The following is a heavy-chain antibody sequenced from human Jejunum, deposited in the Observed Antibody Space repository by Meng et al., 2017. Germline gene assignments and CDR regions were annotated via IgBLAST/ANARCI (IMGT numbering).Heavy chain of an antibody. CDR2: MNPNSGIT. CDR1: GYTFPTLD. Sequence: QVQLVQSGAEVKKPGASVKVSCEASGYTFPTLDINWVRQAAGQGLEWMGWMNPNSGITGYALKFRGRVTMTRDTSINTAYMELSSLTSEDTAIYYCARGVAAGFDYWGQGTLVTVSS. D-gene: IGHD6-13*01. CDR3: ARGVAAGFDY. V-gene: IGHV1-8*01. J-gene: IGHJ4*02.